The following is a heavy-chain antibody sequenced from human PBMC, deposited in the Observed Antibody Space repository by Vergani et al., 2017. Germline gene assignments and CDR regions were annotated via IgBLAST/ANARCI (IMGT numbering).Heavy chain of an antibody. D-gene: IGHD3-9*01. Sequence: HVQVVQSGAEVKKSGASVKVSCKTSGYTFSNYYMHWVRQAPGQGLEWMGIINPSGGHTTYAQKFQGRITMTRDTSTSTVYMELSSLRSEDTAIYYCARGDYGILTGYRYWGQGTLVTVSA. CDR2: INPSGGHT. J-gene: IGHJ4*02. CDR3: ARGDYGILTGYRY. CDR1: GYTFSNYY. V-gene: IGHV1-46*03.